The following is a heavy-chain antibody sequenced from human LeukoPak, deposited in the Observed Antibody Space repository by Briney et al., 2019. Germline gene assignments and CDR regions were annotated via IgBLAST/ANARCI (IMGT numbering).Heavy chain of an antibody. CDR1: GYTFTSYY. D-gene: IGHD6-6*01. V-gene: IGHV1-46*01. CDR3: ARDCSSSLVGGQSYYFDY. CDR2: INPSGGST. J-gene: IGHJ4*02. Sequence: ASVKVSRKASGYTFTSYYMHWVRQAPGQGLEWMGIINPSGGSTSYAQKFQGRVTMTRDTSTSTVYMELSSLRSEDTAVYYCARDCSSSLVGGQSYYFDYWGQGTLVTVSS.